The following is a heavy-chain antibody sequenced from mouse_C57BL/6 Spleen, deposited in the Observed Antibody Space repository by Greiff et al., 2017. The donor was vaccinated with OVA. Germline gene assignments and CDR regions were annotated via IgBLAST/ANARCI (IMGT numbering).Heavy chain of an antibody. CDR2: IYPRDGST. CDR3: AREGETGTLAY. J-gene: IGHJ3*01. V-gene: IGHV1-85*01. Sequence: VQLKESGPELVKPGASVKLSCKASGYTFTSYDINWVKQRPGQGLEWIGWIYPRDGSTKYNEKFKGKATLTVDTSSSTAYMELHSLTSEDSAVYFCAREGETGTLAYWGQGTLVTVSA. D-gene: IGHD4-1*01. CDR1: GYTFTSYD.